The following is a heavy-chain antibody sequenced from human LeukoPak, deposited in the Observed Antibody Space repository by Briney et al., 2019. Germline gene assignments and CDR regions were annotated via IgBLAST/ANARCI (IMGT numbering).Heavy chain of an antibody. V-gene: IGHV3-21*01. CDR2: ISSSSSNN. CDR1: GFTFSSYS. D-gene: IGHD6-13*01. Sequence: GGSLRLSCAASGFTFSSYSMNWVRQAPGKGLEWVSSISSSSSNNYYADSVKGRFNSPRDNAKNSLYLQMNSLRAEDTAVYYCARSEDIAAAGPGDYWGQGTLVTVSS. J-gene: IGHJ4*02. CDR3: ARSEDIAAAGPGDY.